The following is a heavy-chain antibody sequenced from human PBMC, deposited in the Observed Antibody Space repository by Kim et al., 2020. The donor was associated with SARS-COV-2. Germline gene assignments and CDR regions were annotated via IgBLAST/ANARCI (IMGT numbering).Heavy chain of an antibody. J-gene: IGHJ4*02. CDR3: TRALGSSGYYYDY. V-gene: IGHV3-49*03. CDR1: GFSFGDYA. Sequence: GGSLRLSCIASGFSFGDYAMSYFRQAPGKGLEWVGFIRSKAYGGTTDYAASVKGRFTISRDDSKNIAYLQMNSLKTEDTAVYYCTRALGSSGYYYDYWGQGTLVTVSS. CDR2: IRSKAYGGTT. D-gene: IGHD3-22*01.